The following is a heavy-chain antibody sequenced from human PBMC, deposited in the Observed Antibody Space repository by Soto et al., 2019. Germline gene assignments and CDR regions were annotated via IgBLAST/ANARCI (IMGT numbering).Heavy chain of an antibody. CDR3: GSVKQMVYALNDVFDI. CDR2: ISAYNGNT. J-gene: IGHJ3*02. V-gene: IGHV1-18*01. Sequence: ASVKVSCKASGYTFTSYGISWVRQAPGQGLEGMGWISAYNGNTNYAQKLQGRVTMTTDTSTSTAYMELRSLRSDDTSVYYCGSVKQMVYALNDVFDIWGQGTMVTV. D-gene: IGHD2-8*01. CDR1: GYTFTSYG.